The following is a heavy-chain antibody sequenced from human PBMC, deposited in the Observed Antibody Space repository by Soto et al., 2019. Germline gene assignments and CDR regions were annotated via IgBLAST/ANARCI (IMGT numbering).Heavy chain of an antibody. D-gene: IGHD3-16*01. CDR1: GFTFSSYS. CDR2: ISSSSSYI. V-gene: IGHV3-21*01. J-gene: IGHJ4*02. CDR3: ARDRGGLLDC. Sequence: EVQLVESGGGLVKPGGSLRLSCAASGFTFSSYSMNWVRQAPGTGLEWVSSISSSSSYIYYADSVKGRFTISRDNAKNSLYLQMNSLRAEDTAVYYCARDRGGLLDCWGQGTLVTVSS.